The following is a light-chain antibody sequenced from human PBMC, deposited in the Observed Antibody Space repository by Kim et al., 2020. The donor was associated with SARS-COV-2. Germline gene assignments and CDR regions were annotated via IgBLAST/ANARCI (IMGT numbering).Light chain of an antibody. V-gene: IGKV1-39*01. Sequence: DIQMTQSPSSLSASVGDRVTITCRASQAIGKSLHWYQQKVGRAPQLLICAASGLESGVPSRFSGSGSGTDFTLTISDLEPEDFAIYYCQQGYSVPLTFGRGTKVDIK. CDR2: AAS. CDR1: QAIGKS. CDR3: QQGYSVPLT. J-gene: IGKJ3*01.